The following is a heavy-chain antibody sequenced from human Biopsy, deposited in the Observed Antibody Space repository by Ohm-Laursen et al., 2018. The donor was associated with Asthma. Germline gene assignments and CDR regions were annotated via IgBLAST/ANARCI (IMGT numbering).Heavy chain of an antibody. D-gene: IGHD2-15*01. V-gene: IGHV4-61*01. Sequence: SETLSLTWPVSGGSVSSGSYHWSWIRQPPGKGLAWVSYISYSGSTDYNPSLKSRLTISMDTSKNQFSLKLSSVTAADTAVYYCARVPTTLRYFDLWGRGTLVTVSS. CDR3: ARVPTTLRYFDL. CDR2: ISYSGST. CDR1: GGSVSSGSYH. J-gene: IGHJ2*01.